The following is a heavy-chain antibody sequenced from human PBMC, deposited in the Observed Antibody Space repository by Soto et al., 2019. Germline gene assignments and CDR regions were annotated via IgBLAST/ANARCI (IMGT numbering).Heavy chain of an antibody. V-gene: IGHV3-21*01. J-gene: IGHJ4*02. D-gene: IGHD6-6*01. CDR1: GFTFSSYS. Sequence: EVQLVESGGGLVQPGGSLRLSCAASGFTFSSYSMNWVRQAPGKGLEWVSSISSSSSYIYYADSVKGRFTISRDNAKNSLYLQMNSLRAEDTAVYYCAREEYSSSSGFDYWGQGTLVTVSS. CDR2: ISSSSSYI. CDR3: AREEYSSSSGFDY.